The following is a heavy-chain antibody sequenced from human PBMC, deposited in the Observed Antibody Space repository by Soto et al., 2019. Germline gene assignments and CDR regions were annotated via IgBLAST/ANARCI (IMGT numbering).Heavy chain of an antibody. CDR1: GDSMSSSNW. CDR3: ARSEATVLDS. Sequence: QVQLQESGPGLVKPSGTLSLTCTVSGDSMSSSNWWNWVRQIPGKGLQWIGESHQSGRTNYNPSLKRRVTISVDESKNRFSLDLNSVTAADTGVYFCARSEATVLDSWGQGTLVIVSS. CDR2: SHQSGRT. V-gene: IGHV4-4*02. J-gene: IGHJ4*02. D-gene: IGHD4-17*01.